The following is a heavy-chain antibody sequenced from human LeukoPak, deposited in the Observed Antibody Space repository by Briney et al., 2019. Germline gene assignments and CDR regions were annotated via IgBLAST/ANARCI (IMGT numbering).Heavy chain of an antibody. Sequence: ASVKVSCKASGYSFTDYAMHWVRQAPGQRLEWMGWINAANGSTKYSQKFQGRVTITRDTSASRAYMELSSLRSEDTAVYYCAGTYYYDSSGYYPAFDYRGQGTLVTVSS. D-gene: IGHD3-22*01. CDR2: INAANGST. CDR3: AGTYYYDSSGYYPAFDY. CDR1: GYSFTDYA. V-gene: IGHV1-3*01. J-gene: IGHJ4*02.